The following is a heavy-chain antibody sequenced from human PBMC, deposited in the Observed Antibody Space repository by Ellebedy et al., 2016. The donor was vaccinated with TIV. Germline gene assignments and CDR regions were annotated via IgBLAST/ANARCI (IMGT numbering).Heavy chain of an antibody. V-gene: IGHV3-23*01. J-gene: IGHJ4*02. D-gene: IGHD3-22*01. CDR3: AKLDSSGYYYGRFDY. CDR2: ISSSGVST. CDR1: GFTFRNFA. Sequence: GESLKISCAASGFTFRNFAMTWVRQAPGKGLEWVSSISSSGVSTDYADSVRGRVTISRDNSKNTLYLQMNSLRADDSAVYYCAKLDSSGYYYGRFDYWGQGTLVTVPS.